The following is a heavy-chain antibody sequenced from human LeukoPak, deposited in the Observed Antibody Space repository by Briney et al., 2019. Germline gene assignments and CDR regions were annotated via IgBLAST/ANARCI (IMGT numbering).Heavy chain of an antibody. D-gene: IGHD5-18*01. V-gene: IGHV4-30-2*01. CDR3: ARVQGYSYGPDAFDI. Sequence: SQTLSLTCAVPGGSISSGGYSWSWIRQPPGKGLEWIGYIYHSGSTYYNPSLKSRVTISVDRSKNQFSLKLSSVTAADTAVYYCARVQGYSYGPDAFDIWGQGTMVTVSS. J-gene: IGHJ3*02. CDR1: GGSISSGGYS. CDR2: IYHSGST.